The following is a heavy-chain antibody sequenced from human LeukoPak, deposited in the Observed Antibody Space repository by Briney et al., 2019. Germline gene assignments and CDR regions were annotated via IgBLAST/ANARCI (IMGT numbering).Heavy chain of an antibody. D-gene: IGHD3-22*01. CDR2: ISSSSSYI. CDR1: GFTFSSYS. CDR3: AKGTSYYYDTSGYFDY. V-gene: IGHV3-21*04. Sequence: GGSLRLSCAASGFTFSSYSMNWVRQAPGKGLEWVSSISSSSSYIYYADSVKGRFTISRDNSKNTLYLQMNSLRAEDTALYYCAKGTSYYYDTSGYFDYWGQETLVTVSS. J-gene: IGHJ4*02.